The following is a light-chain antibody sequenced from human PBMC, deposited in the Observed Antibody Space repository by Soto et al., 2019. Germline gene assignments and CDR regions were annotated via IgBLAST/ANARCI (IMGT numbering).Light chain of an antibody. Sequence: EIVLTQSPGILSLSPGERATLSCRASQSVSSSYLAWYQQKPGQAPRLLIYGASSRATGIPDRFSGGGLGTDFSLTISRREHEDVAVYYCQHYSSSPRSWTFGQGTKVEIK. V-gene: IGKV3-20*01. CDR2: GAS. CDR1: QSVSSSY. CDR3: QHYSSSPRSWT. J-gene: IGKJ1*01.